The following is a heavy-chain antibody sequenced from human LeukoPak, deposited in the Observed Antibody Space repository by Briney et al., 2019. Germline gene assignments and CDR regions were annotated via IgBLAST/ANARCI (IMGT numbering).Heavy chain of an antibody. CDR1: GFSFSNYA. CDR3: ASDDWDY. CDR2: IGASGDST. D-gene: IGHD3-3*01. Sequence: PGGSLRLSCAASGFSFSNYAMSWVRQAPGKGLEWVSAIGASGDSTYHADSVKGRFTISRDNSRTTLYLQMSSPRAEDTAVYYCASDDWDYWGQGTLVTVSS. V-gene: IGHV3-23*01. J-gene: IGHJ4*02.